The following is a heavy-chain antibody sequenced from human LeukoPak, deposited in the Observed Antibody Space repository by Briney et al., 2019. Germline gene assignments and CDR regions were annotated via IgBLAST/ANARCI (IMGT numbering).Heavy chain of an antibody. J-gene: IGHJ4*02. D-gene: IGHD3-10*01. CDR1: GFTFSSYS. CDR2: ISSSSSYI. V-gene: IGHV3-21*01. CDR3: ARDGLLWFGESYFDY. Sequence: GGSLRLSCAASGFTFSSYSMNWVRQAPGKGLEWVSSISSSSSYIYYADSVKGRFTISRDNARNSLYLQMNSLRAEDTAVYYCARDGLLWFGESYFDYWGQGTLVTVSS.